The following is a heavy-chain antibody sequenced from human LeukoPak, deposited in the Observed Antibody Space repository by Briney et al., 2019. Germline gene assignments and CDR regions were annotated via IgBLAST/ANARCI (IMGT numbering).Heavy chain of an antibody. CDR1: GYTFTSYY. Sequence: GASVKVSCKASGYTFTSYYMHWVRQAPGQGLEWMGIINPSGGSTSYAQKFQGRVTMTRDTSTSTVYMELSSLRSEDTAVYYCASSLTCYYDSSGPSHFDYWGQGTLVTVSS. CDR3: ASSLTCYYDSSGPSHFDY. J-gene: IGHJ4*02. V-gene: IGHV1-46*01. CDR2: INPSGGST. D-gene: IGHD3-22*01.